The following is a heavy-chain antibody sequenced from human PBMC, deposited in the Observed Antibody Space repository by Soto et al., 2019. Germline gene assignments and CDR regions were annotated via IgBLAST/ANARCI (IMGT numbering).Heavy chain of an antibody. J-gene: IGHJ5*01. D-gene: IGHD6-13*01. V-gene: IGHV4-59*01. CDR2: MYYSETT. CDR3: ARANSSTWYKLEYKWFDS. CDR1: GASINDFY. Sequence: SETLSLTCTVSGASINDFYWSWTRQTPGKGLEWVGFMYYSETTKYNPSLKGRVNMSLDTSKNQVSLHLKSVTAADTAVYYCARANSSTWYKLEYKWFDSWGQGTQVTVSS.